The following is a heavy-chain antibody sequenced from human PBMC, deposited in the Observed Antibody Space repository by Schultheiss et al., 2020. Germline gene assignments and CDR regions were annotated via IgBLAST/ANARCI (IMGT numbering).Heavy chain of an antibody. CDR1: GGSISSSSYY. Sequence: SETLSLTCTVSGGSISSSSYYWGWIRQPPGKGLEWIGYIYYSGSTNYNPSLKSRVTISVDTSKNQFSLKLSSVTAADTAVHYCARERRWLQFPDYWGQGTLVTVSS. J-gene: IGHJ4*02. CDR2: IYYSGST. D-gene: IGHD5-24*01. V-gene: IGHV4-61*05. CDR3: ARERRWLQFPDY.